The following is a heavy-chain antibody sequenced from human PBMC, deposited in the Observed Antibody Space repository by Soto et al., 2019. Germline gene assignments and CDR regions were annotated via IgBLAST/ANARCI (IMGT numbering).Heavy chain of an antibody. CDR1: GGSISSYY. J-gene: IGHJ4*02. D-gene: IGHD3-10*01. CDR3: AGQDAMVRGVGPFDY. CDR2: ISYSGST. Sequence: ETLSLTCTVSGGSISSYYWSWIRQSPGKGLEWIGYISYSGSTKYNPSLKSRVTISVDTSKNQFSLKLSSVTAADTAVYYCAGQDAMVRGVGPFDYWGQGTLVTVSS. V-gene: IGHV4-59*08.